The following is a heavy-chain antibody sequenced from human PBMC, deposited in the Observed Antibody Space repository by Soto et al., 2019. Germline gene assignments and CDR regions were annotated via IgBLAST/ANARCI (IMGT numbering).Heavy chain of an antibody. Sequence: QVLLVQSGAEVQKPGASLKVSCKASGYIFSANDIHWVRQAPGQGLEWLGWINPHSGATNYAQKFLGRVTMSADTSASPVYMDLARLKSDDTAVSYCVRAHALGFSNWFDPCGRGTLVTVSS. CDR3: VRAHALGFSNWFDP. V-gene: IGHV1-2*02. D-gene: IGHD3-10*01. CDR2: INPHSGAT. J-gene: IGHJ5*02. CDR1: GYIFSAND.